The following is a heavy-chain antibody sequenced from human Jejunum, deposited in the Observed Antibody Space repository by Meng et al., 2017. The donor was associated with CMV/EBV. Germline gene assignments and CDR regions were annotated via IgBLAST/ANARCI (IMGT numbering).Heavy chain of an antibody. CDR3: ARFCGGACYSGFDY. J-gene: IGHJ4*02. V-gene: IGHV1-2*02. CDR2: INPNSGGT. Sequence: SGYTFTAYYMHWVRQAPGQGLEWMGWINPNSGGTNYAQKFQGRVTMTRDTSISTAYMELSRLRSDDTAVYYCARFCGGACYSGFDYWGQGILVTVFS. D-gene: IGHD2-21*01. CDR1: GYTFTAYY.